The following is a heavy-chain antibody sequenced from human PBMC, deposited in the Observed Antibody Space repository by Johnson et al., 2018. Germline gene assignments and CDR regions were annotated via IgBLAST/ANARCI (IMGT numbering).Heavy chain of an antibody. Sequence: EVQLVESGGGLVQPGGSLKLSCAASGFTFSTYAMSWVRQAPGKGLEWVSAISGSSGHTYYADSVKGRFTISRDNSKTTLYLQMNSLRAEDTAVYYCAKLGGVVSITDGVYWGQGTLVTVSS. J-gene: IGHJ4*02. CDR3: AKLGGVVSITDGVY. D-gene: IGHD3-16*01. CDR2: ISGSSGHT. CDR1: GFTFSTYA. V-gene: IGHV3-23*04.